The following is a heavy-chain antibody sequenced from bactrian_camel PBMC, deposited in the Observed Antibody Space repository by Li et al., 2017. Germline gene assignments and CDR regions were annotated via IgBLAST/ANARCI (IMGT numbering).Heavy chain of an antibody. Sequence: DVQLVESGGDMVQPGGSLRLSCATSGFTFSSYDMRWVRQAPGKGLEWVSTIHSCGCSTYYADSVKGRFTISRDNAGNTLYLQMNSLKTEDTAVYYCAADPSRELWVGYPPYKYWGQGTQVTVS. CDR3: AADPSRELWVGYPPYKY. V-gene: IGHV3S40*01. J-gene: IGHJ4*01. CDR2: IHSCGCST. CDR1: GFTFSSYD. D-gene: IGHD5*01.